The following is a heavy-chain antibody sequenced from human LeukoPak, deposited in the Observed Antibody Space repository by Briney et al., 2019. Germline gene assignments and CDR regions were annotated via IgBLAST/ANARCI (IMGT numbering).Heavy chain of an antibody. V-gene: IGHV4-59*01. J-gene: IGHJ6*02. CDR1: GGSISSYY. CDR3: ARGKYYYDSSGYYYYYYGMDV. CDR2: IYYSGST. Sequence: PSETLSLTCTVSGGSISSYYWSWIRQPPGKGLEWIGYIYYSGSTNYNPSLKSRVTISVDTSKDQFFLKLSSVTAADTAVYYCARGKYYYDSSGYYYYYYGMDVWGQGTTVTVSS. D-gene: IGHD3-22*01.